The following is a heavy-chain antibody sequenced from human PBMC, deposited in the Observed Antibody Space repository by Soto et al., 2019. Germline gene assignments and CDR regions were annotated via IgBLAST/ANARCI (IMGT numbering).Heavy chain of an antibody. V-gene: IGHV3-66*01. D-gene: IGHD2-15*01. CDR2: IYSGGST. J-gene: IGHJ3*02. Sequence: PGGSLRLSCAASGFTVSSNYMSWVRQAPGKGLEWVSVIYSGGSTYYADSVKGRFTISRDNSKNTLYLQMNSLRAEDTAVYYCGSRYCSGGSCYSAAFDIWGQGTMVTVSS. CDR1: GFTVSSNY. CDR3: GSRYCSGGSCYSAAFDI.